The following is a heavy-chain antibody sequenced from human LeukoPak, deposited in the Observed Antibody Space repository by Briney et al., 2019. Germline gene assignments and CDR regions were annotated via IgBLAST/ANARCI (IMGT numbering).Heavy chain of an antibody. CDR2: VSAYSGNT. V-gene: IGHV1-18*01. CDR3: AREGRLMSDTTVHP. CDR1: GYTFTNYA. J-gene: IGHJ5*02. Sequence: ASVKVSCKASGYTFTNYAVSWLRQAPGQTLEWMGWVSAYSGNTNYAQNFHDRLTMTTDTSTSTAYMELGSLTSEDTAVYYCAREGRLMSDTTVHPWGQGTLVTVSP. D-gene: IGHD2/OR15-2a*01.